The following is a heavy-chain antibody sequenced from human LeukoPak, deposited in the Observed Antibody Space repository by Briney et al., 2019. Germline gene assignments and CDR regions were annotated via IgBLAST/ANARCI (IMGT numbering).Heavy chain of an antibody. CDR2: INPGDSET. CDR1: GYSFTSYY. CDR3: ARHYYDFWSFYNDGFDV. V-gene: IGHV5-51*01. Sequence: GESLNISRKASGYSFTSYYIAWVRHMPGKGLEWMGIINPGDSETRYSPSFQGQVTISIDKSITTAYLQWSSLKASDTAIYYCARHYYDFWSFYNDGFDVWGQGTMVTVSS. J-gene: IGHJ3*01. D-gene: IGHD3-3*01.